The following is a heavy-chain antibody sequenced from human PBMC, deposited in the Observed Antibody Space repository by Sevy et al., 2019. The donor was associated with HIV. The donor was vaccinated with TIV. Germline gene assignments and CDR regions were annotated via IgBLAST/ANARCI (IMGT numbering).Heavy chain of an antibody. V-gene: IGHV1-18*01. D-gene: IGHD1-26*01. Sequence: ASVKVSCQSSGYNFNIYTIHWVRQARGQGLEWVGRISPYDGDTDYAHNFHGRVSLTMDTSTSTAYLGLTSLRSDDTAVYFCTRDTWELLTGIAYYYSGMDVWGQGTTVTDSS. CDR1: GYNFNIYT. CDR2: ISPYDGDT. J-gene: IGHJ6*02. CDR3: TRDTWELLTGIAYYYSGMDV.